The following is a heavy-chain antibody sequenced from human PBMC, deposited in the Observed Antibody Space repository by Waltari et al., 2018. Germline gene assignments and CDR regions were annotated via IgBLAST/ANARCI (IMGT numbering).Heavy chain of an antibody. Sequence: EVQLVESGGGLVQPGGALRLSCGSSGFILSNYTMNWVRQAPGKGLEWVSYSSSRSSTIYYADSVKGRFTISRDNANNSLYLEMSSLRPEDTAVYYCARALPYYFDATGFSYFDFWGLGTLVTVSS. V-gene: IGHV3-48*01. CDR3: ARALPYYFDATGFSYFDF. J-gene: IGHJ4*02. CDR1: GFILSNYT. D-gene: IGHD3-22*01. CDR2: SSSRSSTI.